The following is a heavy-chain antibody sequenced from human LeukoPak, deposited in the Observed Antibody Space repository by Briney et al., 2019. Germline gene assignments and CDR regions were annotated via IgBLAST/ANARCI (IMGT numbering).Heavy chain of an antibody. CDR2: ISGDGGST. CDR1: GFTFSNFW. D-gene: IGHD6-19*01. Sequence: GGSLRLSCAASGFTFSNFWMHWVRQAPGKGLEWVSLISGDGGSTFYADSVRGRFTISRDNTRKSLSLQMSSLRSEDTALYYCARESETSGWYDYWGQGTLVTVSS. CDR3: ARESETSGWYDY. V-gene: IGHV3-43*02. J-gene: IGHJ4*02.